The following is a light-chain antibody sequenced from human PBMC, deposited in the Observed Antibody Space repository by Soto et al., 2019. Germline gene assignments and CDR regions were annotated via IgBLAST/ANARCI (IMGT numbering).Light chain of an antibody. J-gene: IGLJ2*01. Sequence: QAVVTQEPSLTVSPGGTATLTCATSTGAVTSGYYPNWFQQKPGQAPRALIYSTNKKYSWTPARFSGSLLGGKAALTLSGVQREYEADYYCLLYDGGQVGVFGGGTKVTVL. V-gene: IGLV7-43*01. CDR2: STN. CDR1: TGAVTSGYY. CDR3: LLYDGGQVGV.